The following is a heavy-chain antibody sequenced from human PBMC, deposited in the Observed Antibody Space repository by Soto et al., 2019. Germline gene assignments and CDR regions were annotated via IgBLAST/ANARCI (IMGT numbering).Heavy chain of an antibody. CDR3: AKDRLWFGELLYYCYGMDV. CDR1: GFTFSSYA. Sequence: GGSLRLSCAASGFTFSSYAMSWVRQAPGKGLEWVSAISGSGGSTYYADSVKGRFTISRDNSKNTLYLQMNSLRAEDTAVYYCAKDRLWFGELLYYCYGMDVWGQGTTVTVSS. J-gene: IGHJ6*02. D-gene: IGHD3-10*01. CDR2: ISGSGGST. V-gene: IGHV3-23*01.